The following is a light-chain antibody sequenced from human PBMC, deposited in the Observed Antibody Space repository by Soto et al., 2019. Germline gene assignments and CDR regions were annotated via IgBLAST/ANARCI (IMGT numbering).Light chain of an antibody. CDR3: HQCGNSWCT. J-gene: IGKJ1*01. V-gene: IGKV3-20*01. Sequence: EVVLTQSPNTLSLSPGESATLSCRASQAVSSTYLVWYQQKPGLAPRLLIYGASSRAPGISDRFSGSGSGTDFTLTISRLEPEDFAVYYCHQCGNSWCTFGEGPKVEIK. CDR2: GAS. CDR1: QAVSSTY.